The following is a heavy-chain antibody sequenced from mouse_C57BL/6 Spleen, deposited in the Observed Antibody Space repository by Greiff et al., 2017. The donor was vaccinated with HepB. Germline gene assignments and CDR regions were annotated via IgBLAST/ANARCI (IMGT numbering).Heavy chain of an antibody. Sequence: DVKLVESGGGLVKPGGSLKLSCAASGFTFSSYAMSWVRQTPEKRLEWVATISDGGSYTYYPDNVKGRFTISRDNAKNNLYLQMSHLKSEDTAMYYCAREDWDRAMDYWGQGTSVTVSS. D-gene: IGHD4-1*01. CDR1: GFTFSSYA. J-gene: IGHJ4*01. V-gene: IGHV5-4*01. CDR2: ISDGGSYT. CDR3: AREDWDRAMDY.